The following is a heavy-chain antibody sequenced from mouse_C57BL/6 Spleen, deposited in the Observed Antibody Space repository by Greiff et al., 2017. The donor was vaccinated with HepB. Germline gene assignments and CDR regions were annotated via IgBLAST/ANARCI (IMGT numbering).Heavy chain of an antibody. CDR1: GFSFNTYA. CDR2: IRSKSNNYAT. Sequence: EVQLVESGGGLVQPKGSLKLSCAASGFSFNTYAMNWVRQAPGKGLEWVARIRSKSNNYATYYADSVKDRFTISRDDSESMLYLQMNNLKTEDTAMYYSVRQRYYGSSYWYFDVWGTGTTVTVSS. V-gene: IGHV10-1*01. CDR3: VRQRYYGSSYWYFDV. J-gene: IGHJ1*03. D-gene: IGHD1-1*01.